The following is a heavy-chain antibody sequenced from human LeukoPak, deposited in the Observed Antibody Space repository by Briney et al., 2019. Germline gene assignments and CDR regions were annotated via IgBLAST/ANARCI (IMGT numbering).Heavy chain of an antibody. CDR2: ISGSGGST. Sequence: GGSLRLSCAASGFTFSSYGMSWVRQAPGKGLEWVSAISGSGGSTYYADSVKGRFTISRDNSKNTLYLQMNSLRAEDTAVYYCARDLDSSSWYPGYWGQGTLVTVSS. D-gene: IGHD6-13*01. V-gene: IGHV3-23*01. CDR3: ARDLDSSSWYPGY. CDR1: GFTFSSYG. J-gene: IGHJ4*02.